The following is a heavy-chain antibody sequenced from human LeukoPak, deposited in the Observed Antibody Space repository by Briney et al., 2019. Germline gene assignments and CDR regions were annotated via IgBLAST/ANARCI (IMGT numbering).Heavy chain of an antibody. J-gene: IGHJ6*03. V-gene: IGHV3-23*01. CDR1: GFTFSSYA. CDR3: AREETSIQLWPDYYYYYMDV. CDR2: ISGSGGST. D-gene: IGHD5-18*01. Sequence: QTGGSLRLSCAASGFTFSSYAMSWVRQAPGKGLEWVSAISGSGGSTYYADSVKGRFTISRDNSKNTLYLQMNSLRAEDTAVYYCAREETSIQLWPDYYYYYMDVWGKGTTVTVSS.